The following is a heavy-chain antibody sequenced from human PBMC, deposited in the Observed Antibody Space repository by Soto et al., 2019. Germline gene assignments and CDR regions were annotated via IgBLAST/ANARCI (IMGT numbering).Heavy chain of an antibody. J-gene: IGHJ5*02. Sequence: PSETLSLTCSVSGDYIHVGGYYWTWIRQRPGKGLEWMGYIYYTGKTYYNPSLESRLTMSVERSKNQFSPRLTSVTAADTAVYFCGRDLTSNANCIDPWGQGTLVTVSS. V-gene: IGHV4-30-4*01. CDR1: GDYIHVGGYY. CDR2: IYYTGKT. D-gene: IGHD2-2*01. CDR3: GRDLTSNANCIDP.